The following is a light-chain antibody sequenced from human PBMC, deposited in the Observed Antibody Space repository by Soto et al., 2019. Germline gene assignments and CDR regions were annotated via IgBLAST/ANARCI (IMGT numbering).Light chain of an antibody. V-gene: IGLV2-11*01. CDR1: SSDVGEYNY. J-gene: IGLJ2*01. CDR2: DVI. Sequence: QAVVTQPRSVSGSPGQTVTISCTGTSSDVGEYNYVSWYQKYPGKAPKVMIYDVIKRPSGVPERFSGAKSGNTASLTISGLQGEDEADYYCSSYGGTYSFGVLFGGGTKVTVL. CDR3: SSYGGTYSFGVL.